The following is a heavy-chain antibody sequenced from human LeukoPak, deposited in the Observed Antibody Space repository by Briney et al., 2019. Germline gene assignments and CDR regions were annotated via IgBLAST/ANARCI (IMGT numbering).Heavy chain of an antibody. CDR2: INHSGST. CDR1: GGSFSGYY. J-gene: IGHJ6*03. Sequence: PSETLSLTCAVYGGSFSGYYWSWIRQPPGKGLEWIGEINHSGSTNYNPSLKSRVTISVDTSKNQFSLKLSSVTAADTAVYYCARVGFYYYDSSGLTSYYYYYYMDVWGKGTTVTVSS. V-gene: IGHV4-34*01. D-gene: IGHD3-22*01. CDR3: ARVGFYYYDSSGLTSYYYYYYMDV.